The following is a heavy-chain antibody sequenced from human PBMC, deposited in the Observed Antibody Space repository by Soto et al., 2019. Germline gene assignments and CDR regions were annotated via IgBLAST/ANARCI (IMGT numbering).Heavy chain of an antibody. CDR3: ASYCISTSCYSSFDY. CDR2: IYYSGST. V-gene: IGHV4-31*03. Sequence: SETLSLTCTVSGGSISSGGYYWSWIRQHPGKGLEWIGYIYYSGSTYYNPSLKSRVTITVDTSKNQFSLKLSSVTAADTAVYYCASYCISTSCYSSFDYWGQGTLVTVSS. CDR1: GGSISSGGYY. D-gene: IGHD2-2*01. J-gene: IGHJ4*02.